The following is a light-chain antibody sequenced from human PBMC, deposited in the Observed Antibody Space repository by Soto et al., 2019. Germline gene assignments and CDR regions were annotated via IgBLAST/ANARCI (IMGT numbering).Light chain of an antibody. J-gene: IGLJ1*01. V-gene: IGLV2-14*01. CDR3: CSYTTSDTLV. Sequence: QSVLTQPASVSGSPGQSITISCTGTSSDLGAYNSVSWYRQHPGKAPKVMIYDVNNRPSGVSSRFSGSKSGNTASLTISGLQADDEADYYCCSYTTSDTLVFGTGTKLTVL. CDR1: SSDLGAYNS. CDR2: DVN.